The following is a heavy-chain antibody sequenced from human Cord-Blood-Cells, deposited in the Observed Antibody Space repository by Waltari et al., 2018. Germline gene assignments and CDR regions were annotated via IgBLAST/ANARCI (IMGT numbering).Heavy chain of an antibody. CDR1: GFPFSSYS. D-gene: IGHD4-17*01. Sequence: EVQLLESGGGLVQPGGSLRLSCAASGFPFSSYSRSWVRQAPGKGLEWVSAISDSGGTTYYADSVKGRFTISRDNSKNTLYLQMNSLRAEDTAVYYCAKINGDLDYWGQGTLVTVSS. V-gene: IGHV3-23*01. CDR2: ISDSGGTT. CDR3: AKINGDLDY. J-gene: IGHJ4*02.